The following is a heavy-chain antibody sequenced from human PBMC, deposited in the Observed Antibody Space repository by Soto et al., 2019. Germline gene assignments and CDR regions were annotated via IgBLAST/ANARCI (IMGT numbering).Heavy chain of an antibody. J-gene: IGHJ6*02. Sequence: GSLRLSCAASGFTFSSYGMHWVRQAPGKGLEWVAVISYDGSNKYYADSVKGRFTISRDNSKNTLYLQMNSLRAEDTAVYYCAKEPGAAYYYYGMDVWGQGTTVTVSS. CDR2: ISYDGSNK. CDR1: GFTFSSYG. V-gene: IGHV3-30*18. D-gene: IGHD6-25*01. CDR3: AKEPGAAYYYYGMDV.